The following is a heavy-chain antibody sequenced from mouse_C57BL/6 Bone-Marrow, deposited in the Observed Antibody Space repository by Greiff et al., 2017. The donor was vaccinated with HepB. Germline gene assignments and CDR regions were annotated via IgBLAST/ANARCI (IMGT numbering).Heavy chain of an antibody. V-gene: IGHV1-82*01. CDR3: ARITTVVATEDY. J-gene: IGHJ4*01. CDR2: IYPGDGDT. D-gene: IGHD1-1*01. CDR1: GYAFSSSW. Sequence: QVHVKQSGPELVKPGASVKISCKASGYAFSSSWMNWVKQRPGKGLEWIGRIYPGDGDTNYNGKFKGKATLTADKSSSTAYMQLSSLTSEDSAVYFCARITTVVATEDYWGQGTSVTVSS.